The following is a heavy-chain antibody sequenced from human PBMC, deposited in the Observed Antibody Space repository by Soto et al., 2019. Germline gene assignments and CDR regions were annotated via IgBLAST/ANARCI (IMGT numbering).Heavy chain of an antibody. Sequence: EVQLVESGGGLVKPGGSLRLSCAASGFTFSTYTMNWVRQAPGKGLECVSSIYSTSTYIYYTDSVKGRFSISRDNARYSLYLQMNSLRAEDTAVYYCARDHYFGSGSYGLDYWGPGTLVTVSS. CDR3: ARDHYFGSGSYGLDY. CDR2: IYSTSTYI. J-gene: IGHJ4*02. D-gene: IGHD3-10*01. CDR1: GFTFSTYT. V-gene: IGHV3-21*01.